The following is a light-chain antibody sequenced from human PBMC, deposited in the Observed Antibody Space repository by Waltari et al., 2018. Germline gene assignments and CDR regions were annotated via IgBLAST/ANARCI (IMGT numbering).Light chain of an antibody. CDR1: QSINTC. V-gene: IGKV1-5*03. Sequence: DIQMTQSPSTLSASVGDRVTITCRASQSINTCLAWYQQKPGKAPKLLIYKSSTLESGVPSRFSGSGSGTEFTLTISSLQPDDFATYYCQQYNSYSTFGGGTKVEIK. CDR2: KSS. J-gene: IGKJ4*01. CDR3: QQYNSYST.